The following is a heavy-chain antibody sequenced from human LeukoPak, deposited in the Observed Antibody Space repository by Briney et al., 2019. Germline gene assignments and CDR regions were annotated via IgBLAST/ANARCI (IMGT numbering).Heavy chain of an antibody. Sequence: GGSLRLSCAASGFTFSSYAMSWVRQAPGKGLEWVSAISGSGGSTYYEDSVNGRFTISRDNSKNTLYLQMNSLRAEDTAVYYCAAEYNWNLFDYWGQGTLVTVSS. D-gene: IGHD1-20*01. CDR3: AAEYNWNLFDY. CDR2: ISGSGGST. CDR1: GFTFSSYA. J-gene: IGHJ4*02. V-gene: IGHV3-23*01.